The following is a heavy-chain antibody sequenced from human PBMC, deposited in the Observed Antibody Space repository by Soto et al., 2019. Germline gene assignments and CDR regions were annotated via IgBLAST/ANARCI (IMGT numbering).Heavy chain of an antibody. J-gene: IGHJ3*02. V-gene: IGHV3-11*01. Sequence: QVQLVESGGGLVKPGGSLRLSCAASGFTFSDYYMSWIRQAPGKGLEWVSYISHGSTTIYYTDSVKGRFTISRDNAKNSLYLQMNSLRAEDTAVYYCARARAYPDAFDIWGQGTMVTVSS. CDR3: ARARAYPDAFDI. CDR1: GFTFSDYY. D-gene: IGHD6-6*01. CDR2: ISHGSTTI.